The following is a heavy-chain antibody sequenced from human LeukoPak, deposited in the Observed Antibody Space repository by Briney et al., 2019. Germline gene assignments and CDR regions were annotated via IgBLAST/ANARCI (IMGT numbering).Heavy chain of an antibody. J-gene: IGHJ4*02. D-gene: IGHD6-13*01. Sequence: GGSLRLSCAASGFTFSSCSMNWVRQAPGKGLGWVSSISSSSSYIYYADSVKGRFTISRDNAKNSLYLQMNSLRAEDTAVYYCAREPGYSSSWDTIPSGDYWGQGTLVTVSS. CDR3: AREPGYSSSWDTIPSGDY. CDR2: ISSSSSYI. CDR1: GFTFSSCS. V-gene: IGHV3-21*01.